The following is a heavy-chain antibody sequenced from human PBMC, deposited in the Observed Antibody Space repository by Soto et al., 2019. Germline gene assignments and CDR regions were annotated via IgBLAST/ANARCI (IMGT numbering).Heavy chain of an antibody. V-gene: IGHV4-4*07. J-gene: IGHJ4*02. CDR1: GGCRNTNY. CDR3: AREGSYSAYNFAHGIQLWSFDF. CDR2: IFSSGST. Sequence: GGCRNTNYKSWVRQPAGKGLEWIGRIFSSGSTSFNPSLESRVAMSVDTSKNHFSLNLSSVTAADMAVYYCAREGSYSAYNFAHGIQLWSFDFWGQGALVPVSS. D-gene: IGHD5-12*01.